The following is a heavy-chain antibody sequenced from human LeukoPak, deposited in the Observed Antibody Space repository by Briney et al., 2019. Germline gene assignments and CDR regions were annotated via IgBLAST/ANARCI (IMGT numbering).Heavy chain of an antibody. CDR2: INHSGST. Sequence: SETLSLTCAVYGGSFSGYYWGWIRQPPGKGLEWIGEINHSGSTNYNPSLKSRVTISVDTSKNQFSLKLSSVTAADTAVYYCARDRVPVGTTREHNWFDPWGQGTLVTVSS. D-gene: IGHD2-2*01. CDR3: ARDRVPVGTTREHNWFDP. V-gene: IGHV4-34*01. CDR1: GGSFSGYY. J-gene: IGHJ5*02.